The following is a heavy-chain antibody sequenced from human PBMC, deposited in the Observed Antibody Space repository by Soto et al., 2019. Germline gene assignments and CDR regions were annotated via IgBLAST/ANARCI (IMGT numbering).Heavy chain of an antibody. CDR3: TRGPDYEGYFDF. CDR1: GGTFSNHA. D-gene: IGHD4-17*01. CDR2: IILPFGTA. Sequence: QVQLVQSGADVKKPGSSVKVSCRASGGTFSNHAVGWVRQAPGQGLEWMGGIILPFGTANYAQKFQGRVTITADESRAKTYMEFSSLRFEDTAVYYCTRGPDYEGYFDFWGQGTLVTVSS. V-gene: IGHV1-69*12. J-gene: IGHJ4*02.